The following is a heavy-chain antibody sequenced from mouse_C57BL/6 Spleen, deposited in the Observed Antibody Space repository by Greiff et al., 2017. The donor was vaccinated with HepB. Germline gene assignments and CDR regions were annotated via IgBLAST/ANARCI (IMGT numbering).Heavy chain of an antibody. CDR2: INPYNGGT. CDR3: ARGDGAWFAY. J-gene: IGHJ3*01. V-gene: IGHV1-19*01. CDR1: GYTFTDYY. D-gene: IGHD1-2*01. Sequence: VQLQQSGPVLVKPGASVKMSCKASGYTFTDYYMNWVKQSHGKSLEWIGVINPYNGGTSYNQKFKGKATLTVDKSSSTAYMELNSLTSEDSAVYYCARGDGAWFAYWGQGTLVTVSA.